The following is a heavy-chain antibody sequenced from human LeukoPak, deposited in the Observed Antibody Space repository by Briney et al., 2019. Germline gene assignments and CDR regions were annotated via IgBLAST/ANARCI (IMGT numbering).Heavy chain of an antibody. J-gene: IGHJ4*02. CDR2: IYHSGST. Sequence: SGTLSLTCAVSGGSISSSNWWSWVRQPPGKGLEWIGEIYHSGSTNYSPSLKSRVTISVDKSKNQFSLKLSSVTAADTAVYYCARSLYSSGWTPYFDYWGQGTLVTVSS. CDR3: ARSLYSSGWTPYFDY. CDR1: GGSISSSNW. D-gene: IGHD6-19*01. V-gene: IGHV4-4*02.